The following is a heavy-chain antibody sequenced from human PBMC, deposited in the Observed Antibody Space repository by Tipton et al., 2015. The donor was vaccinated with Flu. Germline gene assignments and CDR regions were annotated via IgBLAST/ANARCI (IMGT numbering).Heavy chain of an antibody. V-gene: IGHV4-38-2*01. D-gene: IGHD6-6*01. CDR2: IYHTGTT. J-gene: IGHJ6*02. CDR3: ARLGSSPDYELCYYGMDV. CDR1: NYSISTGYY. Sequence: TLSLTCAVSNYSISTGYYWGWFRQPPGKGLEWIGTIYHTGTTYYTPSLKSRVSISVDTSKNHFSLRLTFVTAADTAVYYCARLGSSPDYELCYYGMDVWGQGTTVTVSS.